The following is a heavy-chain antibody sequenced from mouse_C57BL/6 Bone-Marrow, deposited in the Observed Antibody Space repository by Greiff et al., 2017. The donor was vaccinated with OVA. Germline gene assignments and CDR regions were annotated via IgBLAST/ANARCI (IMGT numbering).Heavy chain of an antibody. J-gene: IGHJ3*01. CDR1: GYTFTSYW. D-gene: IGHD1-1*01. Sequence: QVQLQQPGAELVMPGASVKLSCKASGYTFTSYWMHWVKQRPGQGLEWIGEIDPSDSYTNYTQKFKGKSTLTVDKSSSTAYMQLSSLTSEDSAVYYCARGYYYGIAYWGQGTLVTVSA. CDR2: IDPSDSYT. CDR3: ARGYYYGIAY. V-gene: IGHV1-69*01.